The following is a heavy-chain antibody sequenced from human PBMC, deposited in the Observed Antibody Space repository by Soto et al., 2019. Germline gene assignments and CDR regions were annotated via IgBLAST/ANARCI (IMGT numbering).Heavy chain of an antibody. CDR3: ARDKAGRRCGEIIGGMEG. D-gene: IGHD4-17*01. Sequence: GASVKVSCKACGWTFSSNAISWVRQARGQGLEWMGGIIPIFGTANYAQKFQGRVTITADESTSTAYMELSSLRSEDTAVYYCARDKAGRRCGEIIGGMEGWGQGTTVTVSS. CDR1: GWTFSSNA. J-gene: IGHJ6*02. CDR2: IIPIFGTA. V-gene: IGHV1-69*13.